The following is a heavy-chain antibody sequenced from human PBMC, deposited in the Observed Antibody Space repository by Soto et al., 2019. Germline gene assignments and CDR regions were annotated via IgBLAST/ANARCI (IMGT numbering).Heavy chain of an antibody. J-gene: IGHJ4*02. V-gene: IGHV4-31*01. CDR3: ARDIAAAGRFDY. Sequence: QVQLQESGPGLVKPSQTLSLTCTVSGGSISSGGYYWSWIRQHPGKGLEWIGYIYYSGSTYYNPSLKSLVTITVDTSKNQFCLKLSSVTAADTAVYYCARDIAAAGRFDYWGQGTLVTVSS. D-gene: IGHD6-13*01. CDR1: GGSISSGGYY. CDR2: IYYSGST.